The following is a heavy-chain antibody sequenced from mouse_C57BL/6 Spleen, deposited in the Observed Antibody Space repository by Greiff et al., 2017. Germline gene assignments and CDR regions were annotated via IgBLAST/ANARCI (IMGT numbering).Heavy chain of an antibody. V-gene: IGHV5-12*01. CDR3: ARHGAMDY. J-gene: IGHJ4*01. Sequence: DVQLVESGGGLVQPGGSLKLSCAASGFTFSDYYMYWVRQTPEKRLEWVAYISNGGGSTYYPDTVKGRFTISRDNAKNTLYLQMSRLKSEDTAMYYCARHGAMDYWGQGTSVTASS. CDR2: ISNGGGST. CDR1: GFTFSDYY.